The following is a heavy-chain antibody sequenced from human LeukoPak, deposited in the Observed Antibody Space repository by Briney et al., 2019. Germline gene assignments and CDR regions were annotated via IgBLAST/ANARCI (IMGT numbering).Heavy chain of an antibody. Sequence: PSETLPLTCAVYGGSFSVYYWSWIRQPPGKGLEWIGEINHSGSTNYNPSLKSRVTISVDTSKNQFSLKLSSVTAADTAVYYCTREGLLGYCSSTSCSAWGYYYMDVWGKGTTVTVSS. CDR2: INHSGST. CDR3: TREGLLGYCSSTSCSAWGYYYMDV. D-gene: IGHD2-2*01. CDR1: GGSFSVYY. J-gene: IGHJ6*03. V-gene: IGHV4-34*01.